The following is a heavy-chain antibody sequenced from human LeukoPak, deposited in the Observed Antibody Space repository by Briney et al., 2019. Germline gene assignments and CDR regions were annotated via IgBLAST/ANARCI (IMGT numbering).Heavy chain of an antibody. Sequence: PGGSLRLSCAASGFTFSSYEMNWVRQAPGKGLEWVSYITSSGSTIYYADSVKGRFTISRDNAKNSLYLQMNSLRAEDTAVYYCAIPTYYYDSSGQGYWGQGTLVTASS. V-gene: IGHV3-48*03. CDR2: ITSSGSTI. J-gene: IGHJ4*02. D-gene: IGHD3-22*01. CDR3: AIPTYYYDSSGQGY. CDR1: GFTFSSYE.